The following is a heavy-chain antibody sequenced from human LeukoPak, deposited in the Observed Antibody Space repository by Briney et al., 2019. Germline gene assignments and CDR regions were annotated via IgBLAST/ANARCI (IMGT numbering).Heavy chain of an antibody. Sequence: GASVKVSCQASVYTFTGYYMHWVRQARGQGLEWMGWINPNSGGTNYAQKFQGRVTMTRDTSISTAYMELSRLRSDDTAAYYCARGIVVVPAPSDYMDVWGKGTTVTVSS. CDR3: ARGIVVVPAPSDYMDV. CDR1: VYTFTGYY. D-gene: IGHD2-2*01. J-gene: IGHJ6*03. CDR2: INPNSGGT. V-gene: IGHV1-2*02.